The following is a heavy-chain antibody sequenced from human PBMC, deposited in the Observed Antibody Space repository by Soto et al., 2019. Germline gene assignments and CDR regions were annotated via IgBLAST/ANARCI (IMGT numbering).Heavy chain of an antibody. Sequence: LRLSCAASGFTFSIYALHWVRQAPGKGLEWVAVISFDGSNKLYADSVEGRFTISRDNSKNTLYVQMNSLRGEDTAVYYCARGRYCSGTSCYTDYYFGMDVWGRGTTVTVSS. D-gene: IGHD2-2*02. CDR3: ARGRYCSGTSCYTDYYFGMDV. J-gene: IGHJ6*02. V-gene: IGHV3-30-3*01. CDR2: ISFDGSNK. CDR1: GFTFSIYA.